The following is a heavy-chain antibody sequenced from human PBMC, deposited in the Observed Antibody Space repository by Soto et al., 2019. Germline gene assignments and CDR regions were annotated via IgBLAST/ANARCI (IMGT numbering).Heavy chain of an antibody. CDR1: GGSISSGGDY. Sequence: SATLSLTCTVSGGSISSGGDYWSWIRQHPGKGLEWIGYIYYSGSTYYNPSLKSRVTISVDTSKNQFSLKLSSVTAADTAVYYCARDRGSGGDVWGQGTTVTVSS. V-gene: IGHV4-31*03. J-gene: IGHJ6*02. CDR2: IYYSGST. D-gene: IGHD3-10*01. CDR3: ARDRGSGGDV.